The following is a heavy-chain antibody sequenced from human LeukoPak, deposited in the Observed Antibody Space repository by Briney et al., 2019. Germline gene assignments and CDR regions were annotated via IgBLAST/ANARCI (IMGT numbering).Heavy chain of an antibody. Sequence: SETLSLTCTVSGGSISSSSYYWGWIRQPPGKGLEWIGSIYYSGSTYYNPSLKSRVTISVDTSKNQFSLKLSSVTAADTAVYYCARRVVEYGSGWYGGLHWGQGTLVTVSS. CDR3: ARRVVEYGSGWYGGLH. CDR1: GGSISSSSYY. CDR2: IYYSGST. D-gene: IGHD6-19*01. J-gene: IGHJ1*01. V-gene: IGHV4-39*01.